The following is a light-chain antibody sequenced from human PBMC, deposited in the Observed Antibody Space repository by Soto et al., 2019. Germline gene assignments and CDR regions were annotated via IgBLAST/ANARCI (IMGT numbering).Light chain of an antibody. J-gene: IGKJ2*01. CDR1: QSINIY. CDR3: QKSYRSPYT. CDR2: GAS. Sequence: IQLTQSPSSLSASVGDRVTVTCRASQSINIYLNWYQQKPGKAPTLLIYGASTLQSGVPSRFSGGGSRTDFTLTIRSLQTEDFATYYCQKSYRSPYTFGRGTKLEI. V-gene: IGKV1-39*01.